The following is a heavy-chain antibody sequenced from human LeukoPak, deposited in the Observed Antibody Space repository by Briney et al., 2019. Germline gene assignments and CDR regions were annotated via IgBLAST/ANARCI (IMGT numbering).Heavy chain of an antibody. V-gene: IGHV4-34*01. CDR3: ARMMRAAGTIEY. CDR2: INHSGST. D-gene: IGHD6-13*01. J-gene: IGHJ4*02. Sequence: PSETLSLTCAVYGGSFSGYYWSWIRQPPGKGLEWIGEINHSGSTNYNPSLKSRVTISVDTSKNQFSLKLSSVTAADTAVYYCARMMRAAGTIEYWGQGTLVTVSS. CDR1: GGSFSGYY.